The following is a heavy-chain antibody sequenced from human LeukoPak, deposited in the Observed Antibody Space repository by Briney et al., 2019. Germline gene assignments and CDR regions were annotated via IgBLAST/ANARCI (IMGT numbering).Heavy chain of an antibody. D-gene: IGHD3-22*01. CDR2: IIPIFGTA. Sequence: SVKVSCKASGGTFSSYAISWVRQAPGQGLEWMGGIIPIFGTANYAQKFQGRVTITTDESTSTAYMELSSLRSEDTAVYYCARDIGLLYDSSGGPGWDWGQGTLVTVSS. J-gene: IGHJ4*02. CDR3: ARDIGLLYDSSGGPGWD. V-gene: IGHV1-69*05. CDR1: GGTFSSYA.